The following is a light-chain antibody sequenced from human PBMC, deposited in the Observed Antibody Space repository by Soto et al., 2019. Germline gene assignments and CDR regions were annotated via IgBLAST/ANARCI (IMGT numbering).Light chain of an antibody. J-gene: IGKJ3*01. CDR2: DAS. CDR1: QSVNIH. Sequence: EIVLTQSPATLSVSPGERATLSCRASQSVNIHLAWYQQKPGQAPRLLIYDASNRATGIPARFSGSGSGTDFTLTISSLEPEDFAVYYCQQRSNWPPFFGPGTKVDI. V-gene: IGKV3-11*01. CDR3: QQRSNWPPF.